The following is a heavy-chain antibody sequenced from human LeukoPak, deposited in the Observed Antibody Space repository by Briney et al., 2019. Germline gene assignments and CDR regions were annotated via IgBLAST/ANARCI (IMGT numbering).Heavy chain of an antibody. D-gene: IGHD6-13*01. CDR3: AVLPLAAAGDFDY. CDR1: GGTFSSYA. CDR2: IIPISGTA. J-gene: IGHJ4*02. V-gene: IGHV1-69*06. Sequence: SVKVSCKASGGTFSSYAISWVRQAPGQGLEWMGGIIPISGTANYAQKFQGRVTITADKSTSTAYMELSSLRSEDTAVYYCAVLPLAAAGDFDYWGQGTLVTVSS.